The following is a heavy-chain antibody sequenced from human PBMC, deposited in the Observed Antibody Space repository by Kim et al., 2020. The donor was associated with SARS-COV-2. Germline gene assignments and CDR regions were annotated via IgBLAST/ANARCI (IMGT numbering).Heavy chain of an antibody. D-gene: IGHD3-3*01. V-gene: IGHV1-18*01. CDR1: GYTFTSYG. CDR2: ISAYNGNT. J-gene: IGHJ4*02. Sequence: ASVKVSCKASGYTFTSYGISWVRQAPGQGLEWMGWISAYNGNTNYAQKLQGRVTMTTDTSTSTAYMELRSLRSDDTAVYYCARDYDFWSGYYTAPIDYWGQGTLVTVSS. CDR3: ARDYDFWSGYYTAPIDY.